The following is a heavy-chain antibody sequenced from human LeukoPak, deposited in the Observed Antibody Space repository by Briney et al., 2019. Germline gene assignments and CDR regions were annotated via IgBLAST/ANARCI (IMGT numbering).Heavy chain of an antibody. J-gene: IGHJ4*02. CDR2: ISGSGGST. V-gene: IGHV3-23*01. CDR3: AKDGQGSRLSFIAAAAIHYFDY. D-gene: IGHD6-13*01. Sequence: PGGSLRLSCAASGFTFSSYAMSWVRQAPGKGLEWVSAISGSGGSTYYADSVKGRFTISRDNSKNTLYLQMNSLRAEDTAVYYCAKDGQGSRLSFIAAAAIHYFDYWGQGTLVTVSS. CDR1: GFTFSSYA.